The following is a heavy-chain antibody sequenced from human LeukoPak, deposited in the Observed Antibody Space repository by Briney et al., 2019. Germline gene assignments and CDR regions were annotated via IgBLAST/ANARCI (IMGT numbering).Heavy chain of an antibody. CDR1: GYTFTNYY. CDR3: AKGNPGIAVTGHRFFDR. J-gene: IGHJ5*02. CDR2: INPSGDTT. Sequence: ASVKVSCKASGYTFTNYYLHWVRQAPGQGLAWMGIINPSGDTTRYVEKFQGRVTMTRDTSASTVYMELSSLRSEDTAVYYCAKGNPGIAVTGHRFFDRWGQGTLVTVSS. V-gene: IGHV1-46*01. D-gene: IGHD6-19*01.